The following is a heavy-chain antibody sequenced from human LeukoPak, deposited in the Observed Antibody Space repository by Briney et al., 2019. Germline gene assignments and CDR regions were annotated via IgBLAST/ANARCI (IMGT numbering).Heavy chain of an antibody. Sequence: GGSLRLSCAASGFTFSSYSMNRVRQAPGKGLEWVSYISSSSSTIYYADSVKGRFTISRDNAKNSLYLQMNSLRAEDTAVYYCARVTGGSSSWLDYWGQGTLVTVSS. V-gene: IGHV3-48*04. CDR3: ARVTGGSSSWLDY. CDR1: GFTFSSYS. J-gene: IGHJ4*02. D-gene: IGHD6-13*01. CDR2: ISSSSSTI.